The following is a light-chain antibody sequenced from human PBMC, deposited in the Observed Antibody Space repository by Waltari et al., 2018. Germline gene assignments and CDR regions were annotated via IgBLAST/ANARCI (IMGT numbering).Light chain of an antibody. CDR1: QTVRTTY. V-gene: IGKV3-20*01. CDR3: QQYDISPLT. Sequence: EIVLTQSPGTLSLSPGERATLSCRASQTVRTTYLAWYQQKPGQAPTLLIYGASSRATGIPDRFSGSGSWTDFSLTISCLEPEDFAVYYCQQYDISPLTFGGGTKVEIK. CDR2: GAS. J-gene: IGKJ4*01.